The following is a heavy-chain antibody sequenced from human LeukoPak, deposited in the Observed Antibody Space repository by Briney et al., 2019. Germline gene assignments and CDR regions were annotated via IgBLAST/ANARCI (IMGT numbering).Heavy chain of an antibody. J-gene: IGHJ4*02. CDR2: MNPNSGNT. Sequence: ASVKVSCKASGYTFTSYDINWVRPATGQGLEWMGWMNPNSGNTGYEQKFQGRVTITRNTSLSTAYMELSSLRSEDTAVYYCARGLHPQVVAGRELGYWGQGTLVTVSS. D-gene: IGHD6-19*01. CDR1: GYTFTSYD. CDR3: ARGLHPQVVAGRELGY. V-gene: IGHV1-8*03.